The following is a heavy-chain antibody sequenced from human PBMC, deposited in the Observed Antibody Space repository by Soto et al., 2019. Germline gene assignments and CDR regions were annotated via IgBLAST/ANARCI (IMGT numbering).Heavy chain of an antibody. CDR1: GGTFSSYA. CDR3: ARGVGVSIQLQTYYYYGMDV. D-gene: IGHD5-18*01. J-gene: IGHJ6*02. CDR2: IIPIFGTA. Sequence: QVHLVQSGAEVKKPGSSVKVSCKASGGTFSSYAISWVRQAPGQGLEWMGGIIPIFGTANYAQKFQGRVTITADESTSTAYMELSSLRSDNTAVYYCARGVGVSIQLQTYYYYGMDVWGQGTTVTVSS. V-gene: IGHV1-69*12.